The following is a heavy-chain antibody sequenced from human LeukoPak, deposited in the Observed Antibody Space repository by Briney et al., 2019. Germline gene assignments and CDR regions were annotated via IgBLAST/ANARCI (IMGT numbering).Heavy chain of an antibody. J-gene: IGHJ4*02. CDR3: ARVFKNGSPFDY. V-gene: IGHV3-11*04. CDR2: ISNSGSPT. D-gene: IGHD5-24*01. CDR1: GFAFTDYY. Sequence: GGSLRLSCAASGFAFTDYYMNWIRQAPGKGLEWVSYISNSGSPTNYAGSVKGRFTLSRDNAKNSLYLQMNSLRAEDTAVYYCARVFKNGSPFDYWGQGTLVTVSS.